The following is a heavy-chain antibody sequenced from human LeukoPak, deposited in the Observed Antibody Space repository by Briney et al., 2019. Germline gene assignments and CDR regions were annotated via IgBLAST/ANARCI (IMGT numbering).Heavy chain of an antibody. CDR3: ARGGVAARPRYYYYGMDV. V-gene: IGHV3-23*01. J-gene: IGHJ6*02. Sequence: GGSLRLSCAASGFTFSSYAMSWVRQAPGKGLEWVSAISGSGGNTYYADSVKGRFTISRDNAKNSLYLQMNSLRAEDTAVYYCARGGVAARPRYYYYGMDVWGQGTTVTVSS. CDR1: GFTFSSYA. D-gene: IGHD6-6*01. CDR2: ISGSGGNT.